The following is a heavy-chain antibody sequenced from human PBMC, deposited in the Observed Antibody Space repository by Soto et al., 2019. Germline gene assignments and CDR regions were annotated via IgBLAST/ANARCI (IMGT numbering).Heavy chain of an antibody. CDR2: ISYDGSNK. D-gene: IGHD2-2*01. Sequence: GGSLRLSCAASGFTFSSYGMHWVRQAPGKGLEWVAVISYDGSNKYYADSVKGRFTISRDNSKNTLYLQMNSLRAEDTAVYYCAKDHCSSTSCLNYWGQGTLVTVSS. CDR1: GFTFSSYG. J-gene: IGHJ4*02. V-gene: IGHV3-30*18. CDR3: AKDHCSSTSCLNY.